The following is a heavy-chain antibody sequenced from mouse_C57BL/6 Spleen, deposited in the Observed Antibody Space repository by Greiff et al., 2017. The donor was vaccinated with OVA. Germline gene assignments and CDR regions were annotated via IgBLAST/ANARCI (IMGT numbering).Heavy chain of an antibody. CDR1: GYTFTEYT. D-gene: IGHD2-5*01. CDR3: DRQEGISNYGYFDV. J-gene: IGHJ1*03. V-gene: IGHV1-62-2*01. Sequence: QVHVKQSGAELVKPGASVKLSCKASGYTFTEYTIHWVKQRSGQGLEWIGWFYPGSGSIKYNEKFKDKATLTADKSSSTVYMELSRLTSEDSAVYFCDRQEGISNYGYFDVWGTGTTVTVSS. CDR2: FYPGSGSI.